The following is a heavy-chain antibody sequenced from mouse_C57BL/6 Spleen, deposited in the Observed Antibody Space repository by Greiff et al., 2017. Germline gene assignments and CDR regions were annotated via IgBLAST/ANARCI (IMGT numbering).Heavy chain of an antibody. CDR3: LYYYGSSSAMDY. J-gene: IGHJ4*01. CDR2: IYPGDGDT. D-gene: IGHD1-1*01. CDR1: GYAFSSSW. Sequence: QVQLQQSGPELVKPGASVKISCKASGYAFSSSWMNWVKQRPGKGLEWIGRIYPGDGDTNYNGKFKGKATLTADKSSSTAYMQLSSLTSEDSAVYFCLYYYGSSSAMDYWGQGTSVTVSS. V-gene: IGHV1-82*01.